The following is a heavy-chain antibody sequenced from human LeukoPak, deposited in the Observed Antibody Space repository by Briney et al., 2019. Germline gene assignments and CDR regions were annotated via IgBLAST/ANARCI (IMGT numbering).Heavy chain of an antibody. Sequence: GGSLRLSCAASGFTFDDYGMSWARQAPGKGLEWVSGINWNGGSTGYADSVKGRFTISRDNAKNSLYLQMNSLRAEDTALYYCARDGVGYCSSTSCRKPYYYYYYMDVWGKGTTVTVSS. CDR2: INWNGGST. CDR1: GFTFDDYG. V-gene: IGHV3-20*04. D-gene: IGHD2-2*01. J-gene: IGHJ6*03. CDR3: ARDGVGYCSSTSCRKPYYYYYYMDV.